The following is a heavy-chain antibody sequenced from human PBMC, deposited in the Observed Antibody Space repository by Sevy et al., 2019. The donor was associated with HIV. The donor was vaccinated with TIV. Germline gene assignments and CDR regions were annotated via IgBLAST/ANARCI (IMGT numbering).Heavy chain of an antibody. CDR1: GYTFTSYG. CDR2: ISAYNGNT. Sequence: ASVKVSCKASGYTFTSYGISWVRQAPGQGLEWMGWISAYNGNTNYAQKLQGRVTMTTDTSTSTAYMELRSLRSEETAVYYCARGVSETWIQLWFLDYWGQGTLVTVSS. CDR3: ARGVSETWIQLWFLDY. J-gene: IGHJ4*02. D-gene: IGHD5-18*01. V-gene: IGHV1-18*01.